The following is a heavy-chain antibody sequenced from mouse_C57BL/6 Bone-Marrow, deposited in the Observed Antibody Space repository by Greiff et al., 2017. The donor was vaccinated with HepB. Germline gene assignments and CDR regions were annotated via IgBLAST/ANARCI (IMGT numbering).Heavy chain of an antibody. D-gene: IGHD2-3*01. CDR1: GYAFPNYL. V-gene: IGHV1-54*01. CDR3: ARRWLLGAY. CDR2: INPGSGGT. Sequence: KVSCKASGYAFPNYLIEWVKQRPGQGLEWIGVINPGSGGTNYNEKFKGKATLTADKSSSTAYMQLSSLTSEDSAVYFCARRWLLGAYWGQGTLVTVSA. J-gene: IGHJ3*01.